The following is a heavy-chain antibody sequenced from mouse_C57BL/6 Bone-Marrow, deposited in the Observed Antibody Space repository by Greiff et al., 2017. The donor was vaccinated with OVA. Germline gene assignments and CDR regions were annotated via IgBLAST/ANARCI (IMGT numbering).Heavy chain of an antibody. V-gene: IGHV5-15*04. J-gene: IGHJ2*01. CDR2: ISNLAYSI. CDR1: GFTFSDYG. Sequence: EVQLVESGGGLVQPGGSLKLSCAASGFTFSDYGMAWVRQAPRKGPEWVAFISNLAYSIYYADNVTGRFTISRENAKNTLYLEMSSLRSEDTAMYYCARHGHDCYGFGCWGQVTTLTVSS. CDR3: ARHGHDCYGFGC. D-gene: IGHD1-1*01.